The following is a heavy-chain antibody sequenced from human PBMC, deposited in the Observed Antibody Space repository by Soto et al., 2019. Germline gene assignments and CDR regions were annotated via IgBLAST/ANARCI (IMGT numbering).Heavy chain of an antibody. CDR2: IYYSGST. V-gene: IGHV4-31*03. J-gene: IGHJ5*02. CDR3: ARRKAVGVVVGPSNNWFDP. D-gene: IGHD2-15*01. Sequence: SETLSLTCTVSGGSISSGGYYWSWIRQHPGKGLEWIGNIYYSGSTYYNPSLKSRLTISVDTSKNQFSLRLSSVTAADTAVYYCARRKAVGVVVGPSNNWFDPWGQGTLVTVSS. CDR1: GGSISSGGYY.